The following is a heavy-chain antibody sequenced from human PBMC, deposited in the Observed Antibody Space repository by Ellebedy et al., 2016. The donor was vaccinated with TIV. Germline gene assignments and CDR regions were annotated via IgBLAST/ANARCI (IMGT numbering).Heavy chain of an antibody. Sequence: AASVKVSCQASGYTFTGHYMHWVRQAPGQGLEWMGWINPNSGDTRYVQKFQGRVTMTGDTSITTAYMDLRRLRSDDTAVYYCARANRPTTMARGPITPPDHWGQGTLVTVSS. D-gene: IGHD3-10*01. V-gene: IGHV1-2*02. J-gene: IGHJ4*02. CDR2: INPNSGDT. CDR3: ARANRPTTMARGPITPPDH. CDR1: GYTFTGHY.